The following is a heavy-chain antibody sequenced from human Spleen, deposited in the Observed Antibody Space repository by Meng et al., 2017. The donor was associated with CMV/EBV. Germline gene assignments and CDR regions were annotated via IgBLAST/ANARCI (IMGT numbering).Heavy chain of an antibody. CDR1: GFSFGDYG. CDR2: INWNGHST. Sequence: SGFSFGDYGMGWVRQAPGKGLEWVSGINWNGHSTAYADSVTGRFTISRDNVKNSLYLEMNSLRAEDTAFYYCARHISGSTSSTVEYWGQGILVTVSS. V-gene: IGHV3-20*03. J-gene: IGHJ4*02. CDR3: ARHISGSTSSTVEY. D-gene: IGHD6-13*01.